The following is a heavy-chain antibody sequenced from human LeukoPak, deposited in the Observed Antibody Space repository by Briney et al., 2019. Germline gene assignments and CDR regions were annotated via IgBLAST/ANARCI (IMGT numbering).Heavy chain of an antibody. Sequence: PGGSLRLSCAASGFTFSSYAMSWVRQAPGKGLEWVSAISGSGGSTYYTDSVKGRFTISRDNSKNTLYLQMNSLRAEDTAVYYCAKDVVAAMWFDPWGQGTLVTVSS. CDR2: ISGSGGST. V-gene: IGHV3-23*01. CDR3: AKDVVAAMWFDP. D-gene: IGHD2-15*01. J-gene: IGHJ5*02. CDR1: GFTFSSYA.